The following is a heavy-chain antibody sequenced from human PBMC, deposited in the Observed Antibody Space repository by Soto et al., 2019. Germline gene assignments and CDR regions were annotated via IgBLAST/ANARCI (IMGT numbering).Heavy chain of an antibody. D-gene: IGHD2-21*02. CDR3: ARAYCGGDCYSFYYYYGMDV. J-gene: IGHJ6*02. CDR2: INPNSGGT. Sequence: ASVKVSCKASGYTFTGYYMHWVRQAPGQGREWMGWINPNSGGTNYAQKFQGLVTMTRDTSISTAYMELSRLRSDDTAVYYCARAYCGGDCYSFYYYYGMDVWGQGTTVTVSS. CDR1: GYTFTGYY. V-gene: IGHV1-2*04.